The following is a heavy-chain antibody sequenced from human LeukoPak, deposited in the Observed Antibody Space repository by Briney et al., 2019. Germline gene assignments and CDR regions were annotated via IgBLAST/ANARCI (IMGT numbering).Heavy chain of an antibody. CDR1: GGSISSHY. V-gene: IGHV4-59*11. Sequence: KTSETLSLTCTASGGSISSHYWSWIRQPPGKGLEWIGYIYYSGSTNYNPSLKSRVTISVDTSKNQFSLKLSSVTAADTAVYYCARTYYDFWSGFPDLNWFDPWGQGTLVTVSS. D-gene: IGHD3-3*01. CDR2: IYYSGST. J-gene: IGHJ5*02. CDR3: ARTYYDFWSGFPDLNWFDP.